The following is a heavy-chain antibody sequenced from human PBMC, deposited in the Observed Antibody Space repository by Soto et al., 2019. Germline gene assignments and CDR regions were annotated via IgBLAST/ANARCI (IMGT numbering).Heavy chain of an antibody. CDR1: GFTFRTYA. J-gene: IGHJ4*02. CDR3: VKENYDWGTSAFDS. Sequence: EVQLLESGGGLVQPGGSLRLSCGASGFTFRTYAMSWVRQAPGKGLEWVSAISGSGSRTYFAGAVKGRFTISRDNSRNTVSLQMNSLRAEDSAVYYCVKENYDWGTSAFDSWGLGTLVTVSS. D-gene: IGHD3-16*01. V-gene: IGHV3-23*01. CDR2: ISGSGSRT.